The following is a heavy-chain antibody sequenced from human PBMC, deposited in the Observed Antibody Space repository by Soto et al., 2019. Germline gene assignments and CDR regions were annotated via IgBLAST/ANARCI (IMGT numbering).Heavy chain of an antibody. CDR1: GGSISSGGYY. CDR2: IYYSGST. D-gene: IGHD5-18*01. V-gene: IGHV4-31*03. J-gene: IGHJ6*02. Sequence: SETLSLTCTVSGGSISSGGYYWSWIRQHPGKGLEWIGYIYYSGSTYYNPSLKSRVTIAVDTSKNQFSLKLSSVTAADTAVYYCARETYNRHVDTAMVHVWGQGTTVTVSS. CDR3: ARETYNRHVDTAMVHV.